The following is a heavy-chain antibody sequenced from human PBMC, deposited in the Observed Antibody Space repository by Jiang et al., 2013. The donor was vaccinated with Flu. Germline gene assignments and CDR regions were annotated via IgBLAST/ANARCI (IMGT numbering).Heavy chain of an antibody. Sequence: LLKPSETLSLTCAVYGGSFSSYYWSWIRQSPGKGLEWIGEIQHSGSTNYNPSLKSRVTISVDTSKNQVSLKLGSVTAADTAVYYCARADLRKEGFDYWGQGTLVTVSS. CDR2: IQHSGST. D-gene: IGHD1-14*01. CDR3: ARADLRKEGFDY. CDR1: GGSFSSYY. J-gene: IGHJ4*02. V-gene: IGHV4-34*01.